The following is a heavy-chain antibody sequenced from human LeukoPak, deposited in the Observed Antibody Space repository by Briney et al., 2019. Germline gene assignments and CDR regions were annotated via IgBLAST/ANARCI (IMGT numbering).Heavy chain of an antibody. V-gene: IGHV1-69*06. CDR3: ARVLRYFDWSGWFDP. CDR2: IIPIFGTA. CDR1: GGTFSSYA. J-gene: IGHJ5*02. Sequence: GSSVTLSCKASGGTFSSYAISWVRQAPGQGLEWMGGIIPIFGTANYAHKFQCRATITADKSTSTAYMELSRLRSEDTAVSYCARVLRYFDWSGWFDPWGQGPLVNVSS. D-gene: IGHD3-9*01.